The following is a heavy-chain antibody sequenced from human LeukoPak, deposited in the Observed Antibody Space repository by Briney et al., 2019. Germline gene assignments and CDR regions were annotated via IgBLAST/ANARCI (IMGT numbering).Heavy chain of an antibody. CDR2: ITDSGNTT. J-gene: IGHJ4*02. V-gene: IGHV3-23*01. Sequence: GGSLRLSCAASGFTFSGYAMNWVRLAPGKGLEWLSAITDSGNTTYYADSVQGRFTISRDNSKNTLYLQMNSLRAEDTAVYYCATLRLSDHFDYWGQGTLVTVSS. CDR1: GFTFSGYA. CDR3: ATLRLSDHFDY. D-gene: IGHD2-15*01.